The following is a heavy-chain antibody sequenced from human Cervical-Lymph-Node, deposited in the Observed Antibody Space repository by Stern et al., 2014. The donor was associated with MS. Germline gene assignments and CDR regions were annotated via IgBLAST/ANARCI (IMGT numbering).Heavy chain of an antibody. CDR2: INAGNGNT. Sequence: VQLVQSGAEVKKPGASVKVSCKASGYTFTSYAMHWVRQAPGQRLEWMGWINAGNGNTKYSQKFQGRVTITRDTSASTAYMELSSLRSEDTAVYYCARVTTVRGVTDVWGQGTTVTVSS. CDR1: GYTFTSYA. J-gene: IGHJ6*02. V-gene: IGHV1-3*01. D-gene: IGHD3-10*01. CDR3: ARVTTVRGVTDV.